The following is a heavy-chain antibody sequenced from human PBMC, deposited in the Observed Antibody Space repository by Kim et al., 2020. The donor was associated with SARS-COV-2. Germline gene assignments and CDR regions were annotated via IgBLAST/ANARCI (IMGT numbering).Heavy chain of an antibody. CDR3: ARGQVVLVYYGSGSYYAQGFDP. J-gene: IGHJ5*02. Sequence: SETLSLTCAVYGGSFSGYYWSWIRQPPGKGLEWIGEINHSGSTNYNPSLKSRVTISVDTSKNQFSLKLSSVTAADTAVYYCARGQVVLVYYGSGSYYAQGFDPWGQGTLVTVSS. CDR1: GGSFSGYY. CDR2: INHSGST. D-gene: IGHD3-10*01. V-gene: IGHV4-34*01.